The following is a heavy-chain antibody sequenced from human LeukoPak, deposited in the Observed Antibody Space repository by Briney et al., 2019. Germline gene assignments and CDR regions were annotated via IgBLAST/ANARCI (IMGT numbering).Heavy chain of an antibody. CDR3: ARDRERGRSGPIRH. Sequence: GGSLRLSCVASGFTLRDYNRHWVRQAPGKGLEWVSHISWDDGTTYYADSVRGRFTNSRDNSKNSLYLQMNSLRTEDTALYYCARDRERGRSGPIRHWGQDTLVTVSS. CDR2: ISWDDGTT. CDR1: GFTLRDYN. V-gene: IGHV3-43*01. J-gene: IGHJ1*01. D-gene: IGHD1-1*01.